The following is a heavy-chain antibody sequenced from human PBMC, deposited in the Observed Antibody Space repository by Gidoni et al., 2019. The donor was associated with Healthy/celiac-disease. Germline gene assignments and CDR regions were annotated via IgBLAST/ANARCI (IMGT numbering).Heavy chain of an antibody. Sequence: EVQLVESGGGLIQPGGSLRLSCAASGFTVSSNYMSWVRQTPGKGLEWVSVIYSGGSTYYADSVKGRFTISRDNSKNTLYLQMNSLRAEDTAVYYCARDSYYYDSSGYYYYYGMDVWGQGTTVTVSS. D-gene: IGHD3-22*01. V-gene: IGHV3-53*01. CDR2: IYSGGST. J-gene: IGHJ6*02. CDR3: ARDSYYYDSSGYYYYYGMDV. CDR1: GFTVSSNY.